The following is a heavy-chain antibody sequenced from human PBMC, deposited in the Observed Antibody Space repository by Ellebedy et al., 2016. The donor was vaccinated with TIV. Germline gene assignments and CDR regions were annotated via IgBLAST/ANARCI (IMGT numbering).Heavy chain of an antibody. CDR1: GFTVSSSF. V-gene: IGHV3-66*01. CDR3: ARDPRGGGDYGDNWFDP. CDR2: IYTDGGT. Sequence: GGSLRLSCAASGFTVSSSFMSRVRQAPGKGLEWVSVIYTDGGTNYTDSVLGRFSISRDNSENTLYLQMNSLRAEDTAVYYCARDPRGGGDYGDNWFDPWGQGTLVTVSS. D-gene: IGHD4-17*01. J-gene: IGHJ5*02.